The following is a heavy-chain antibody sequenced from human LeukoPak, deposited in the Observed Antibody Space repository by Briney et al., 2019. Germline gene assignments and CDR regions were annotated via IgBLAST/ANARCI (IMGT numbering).Heavy chain of an antibody. J-gene: IGHJ6*02. CDR3: ARDLTGSSWEYYYYYYGMDV. Sequence: GASVKVSCKASGYTFTGYYMHWVRQAPGQGLEWMGWINPNSDGTNYAQKFQGRVTMTRDTSISTAYMELSRLRSDDTAVYYCARDLTGSSWEYYYYYYGMDVWGQGTTVTVSS. D-gene: IGHD6-13*01. V-gene: IGHV1-2*02. CDR1: GYTFTGYY. CDR2: INPNSDGT.